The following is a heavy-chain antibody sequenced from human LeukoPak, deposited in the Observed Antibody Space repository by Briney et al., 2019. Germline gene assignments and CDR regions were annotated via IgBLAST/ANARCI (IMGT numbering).Heavy chain of an antibody. D-gene: IGHD6-13*01. CDR3: ARGKGPGYSSSWYFDNWFDP. CDR1: GYSISSGYY. V-gene: IGHV4-38-2*02. Sequence: SETLSLTCTVSGYSISSGYYWGWIRQPPGEGLEWIGSIYHSGSTYYNPSLKSRVTISVDTSKNQFSLKLSSVTAADTAVYYCARGKGPGYSSSWYFDNWFDPWGQGTLVTVSS. J-gene: IGHJ5*02. CDR2: IYHSGST.